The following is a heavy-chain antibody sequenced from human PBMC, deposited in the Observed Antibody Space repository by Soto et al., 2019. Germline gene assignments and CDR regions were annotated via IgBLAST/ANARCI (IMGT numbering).Heavy chain of an antibody. J-gene: IGHJ4*02. D-gene: IGHD6-13*01. V-gene: IGHV3-48*02. CDR3: ARDRVTLVAAAGTKFDY. CDR2: ISSSSSTI. CDR1: GFTFSSYS. Sequence: GGSLRLSCAASGFTFSSYSMNWVRQAPGKGLEWVSYISSSSSTIYYADSVKGRFTISRDNAKNSLYLQMNSLRDEDTAVYYCARDRVTLVAAAGTKFDYWGQGTLVTVSS.